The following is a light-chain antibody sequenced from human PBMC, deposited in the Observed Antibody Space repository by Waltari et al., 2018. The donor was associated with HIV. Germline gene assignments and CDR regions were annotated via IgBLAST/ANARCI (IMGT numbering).Light chain of an antibody. CDR1: SSDVGDYNY. V-gene: IGLV2-11*01. CDR3: CSYTGTYTLL. CDR2: DVT. J-gene: IGLJ3*02. Sequence: QSALTQPRSVSGSPGQSVTISCPGTSSDVGDYNYVSWYQQHPGKAPKVMIYDVTKRPSGVPDRFSGSKSGNTASLTISGLQAEDEADYYCCSYTGTYTLLFGGGTKLTVL.